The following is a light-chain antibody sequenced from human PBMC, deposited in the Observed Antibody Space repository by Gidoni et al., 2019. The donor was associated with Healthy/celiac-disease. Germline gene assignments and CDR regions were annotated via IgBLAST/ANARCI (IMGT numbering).Light chain of an antibody. CDR1: QGISSY. CDR3: QQLNSYPLT. V-gene: IGKV1-9*01. J-gene: IGKJ4*01. Sequence: IQLTPSPSSLSASVGDRVAITCRASQGISSYLAWYQQKPGKAPKLLIYAASTLQSGVPSRLSGSGSGTDFTLTISSLQPEDFATYYCQQLNSYPLTFGGGTKVEIK. CDR2: AAS.